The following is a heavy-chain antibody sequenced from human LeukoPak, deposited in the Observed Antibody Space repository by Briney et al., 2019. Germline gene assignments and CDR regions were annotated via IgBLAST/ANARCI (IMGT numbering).Heavy chain of an antibody. CDR2: TSYDGSNK. CDR1: GFTFSTYA. CDR3: ARDQVTMVRGVNIFDF. D-gene: IGHD3-10*01. Sequence: GGSLRLSCAASGFTFSTYAMHWVRQAPGKGLEWVAVTSYDGSNKYYADSVKGRFTISRDNSKNTLYLQMNSLRTEDTAVYYCARDQVTMVRGVNIFDFWGQGTLVTVSS. J-gene: IGHJ4*02. V-gene: IGHV3-30*04.